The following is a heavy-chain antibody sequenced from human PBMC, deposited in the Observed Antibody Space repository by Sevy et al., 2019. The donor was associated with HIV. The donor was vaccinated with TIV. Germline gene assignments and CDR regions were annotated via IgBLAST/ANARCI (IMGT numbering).Heavy chain of an antibody. D-gene: IGHD5-18*01. CDR2: ISGTGDHT. V-gene: IGHV3-23*01. CDR1: GFTFSSFA. J-gene: IGHJ4*02. Sequence: GESLKISCAASGFTFSSFAMGWVRQAPGKGLDWIPVISGTGDHTYYADSVKGRFTISRDNSKNTLFLQMNSLRAEDTAIFYCAKKMGGGSGMAFLVDYWGQGTLVTVSS. CDR3: AKKMGGGSGMAFLVDY.